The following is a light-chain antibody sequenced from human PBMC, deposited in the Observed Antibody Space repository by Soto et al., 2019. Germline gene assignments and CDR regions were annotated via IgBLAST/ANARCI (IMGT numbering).Light chain of an antibody. Sequence: QSALTQPASVSGSPGQSITISCTGTSSDVGGYNYVSWYQQHPGKAPKLMIYEVSNRPSGVSNRFSGYKSGNTASLTISGLQAEDEADYYCSSYTSSSIDSVFGTGTQMTV. V-gene: IGLV2-14*01. CDR2: EVS. J-gene: IGLJ1*01. CDR1: SSDVGGYNY. CDR3: SSYTSSSIDSV.